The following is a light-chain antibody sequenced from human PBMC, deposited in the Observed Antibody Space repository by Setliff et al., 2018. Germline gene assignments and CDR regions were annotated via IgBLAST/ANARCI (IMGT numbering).Light chain of an antibody. J-gene: IGLJ3*02. CDR2: DVS. CDR3: ISYTSSSTWV. V-gene: IGLV2-14*03. CDR1: SSDIGGYNY. Sequence: QSVLTQPASVSGSPGQSITISCTGTSSDIGGYNYVSWCQQHPGKAPKLMIYDVSQRPSGVSDRFSGSKSGNTASLTISGLQAEDEADYYCISYTSSSTWVFGGGTK.